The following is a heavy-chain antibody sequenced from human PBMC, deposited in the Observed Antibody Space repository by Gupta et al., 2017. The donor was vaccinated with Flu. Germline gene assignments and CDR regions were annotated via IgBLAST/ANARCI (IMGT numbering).Heavy chain of an antibody. CDR1: AFTSSRPG. CDR3: ARALPVPYSGYVFDY. Sequence: VHLVESGGGVVMPGKSLRLSCAASAFTSSRPGMHWVRQAPGKGPEWLAFIWYNAVNTYYADSVKGRFTISRDNSANMLYLQMDDLRVEDTAIYFCARALPVPYSGYVFDYWGQGNLVTVS. V-gene: IGHV3-33*01. D-gene: IGHD5-12*01. J-gene: IGHJ4*02. CDR2: IWYNAVNT.